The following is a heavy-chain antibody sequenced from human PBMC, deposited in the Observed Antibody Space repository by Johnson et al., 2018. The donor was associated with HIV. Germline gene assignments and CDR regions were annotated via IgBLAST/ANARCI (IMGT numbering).Heavy chain of an antibody. V-gene: IGHV3-30*18. CDR2: IWYDGSDK. CDR1: GFTFSSYG. CDR3: AKDLGAAELTPDVFDL. D-gene: IGHD1-7*01. Sequence: VQLVESGGGVVQPGRSLRLSCAASGFTFSSYGMHWVRQAPGKGLEWVAVIWYDGSDKYYADSVKGRFTISRDNSKNTLYLQMNSLRIDDTGVYYCAKDLGAAELTPDVFDLWGQGTMVTVSS. J-gene: IGHJ3*01.